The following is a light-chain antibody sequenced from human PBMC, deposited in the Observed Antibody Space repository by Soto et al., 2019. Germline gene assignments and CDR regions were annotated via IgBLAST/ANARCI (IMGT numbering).Light chain of an antibody. CDR1: QTISTY. CDR3: HQYADSPLT. V-gene: IGKV1-39*01. J-gene: IGKJ4*01. CDR2: TAS. Sequence: DIQMTQSPSSLSATVGDSVTMSCRASQTISTYVNWYQQKPGQAPTLLIFTASTLQSGVPSRFSGSGSGTDFTLTISNVQPEDFAVYYCHQYADSPLTFGGGTKVEIK.